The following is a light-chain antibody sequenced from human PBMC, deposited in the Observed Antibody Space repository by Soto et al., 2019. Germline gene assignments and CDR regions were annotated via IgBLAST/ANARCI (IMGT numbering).Light chain of an antibody. CDR3: AAWDASLYGPV. CDR1: SSNIGSNP. V-gene: IGLV1-44*01. Sequence: QSVLTQPPSASGTPGQRVTISCAGSSSNIGSNPVIWYQQLPGTAPKLLMYSNTQRPSGVPDRFSGSKSGTSASLAISGLQSEDEAEYHCAAWDASLYGPVFGGGTKLTVL. CDR2: SNT. J-gene: IGLJ2*01.